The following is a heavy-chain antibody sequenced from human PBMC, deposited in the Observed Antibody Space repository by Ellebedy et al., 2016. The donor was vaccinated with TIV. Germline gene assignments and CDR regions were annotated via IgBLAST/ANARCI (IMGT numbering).Heavy chain of an antibody. J-gene: IGHJ6*02. Sequence: GESLKISCAASEFTFSNHWMPWVRQAPGKGLVWVSRINRDGSTTNYADSVKGRFTISRDNAKNTVYLQVKSLRAEDTAVYYCARGGRDKNVRDVWGQGTTVTVSS. CDR2: INRDGSTT. CDR1: EFTFSNHW. CDR3: ARGGRDKNVRDV. D-gene: IGHD5-24*01. V-gene: IGHV3-74*01.